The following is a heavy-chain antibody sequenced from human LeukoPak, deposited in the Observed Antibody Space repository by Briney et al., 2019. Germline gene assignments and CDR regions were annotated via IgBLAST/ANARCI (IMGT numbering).Heavy chain of an antibody. V-gene: IGHV4-4*07. J-gene: IGHJ5*02. CDR2: IYTSGST. CDR1: GGPISSYY. Sequence: PSETLSLTCTVSGGPISSYYWSWIRQPAGKGLEWIGRIYTSGSTNYNPSLKSRVTMSVDTSKNQFSLKLSSVTAADTAVYYCARDTRRGSVLNWFDPWGQGTLVTVSS. D-gene: IGHD5-12*01. CDR3: ARDTRRGSVLNWFDP.